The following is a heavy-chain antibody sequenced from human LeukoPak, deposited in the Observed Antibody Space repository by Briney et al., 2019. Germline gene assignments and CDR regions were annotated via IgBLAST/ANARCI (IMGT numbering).Heavy chain of an antibody. CDR1: GFTSSSYS. J-gene: IGHJ4*02. CDR2: ISSSSSYI. V-gene: IGHV3-21*01. Sequence: PGGSLRLSCAASGFTSSSYSMNWVRQAPGKGLEWVSSISSSSSYIYYADSVKGRFTISRDNAKNSLYLQMNSLRAEDTAVYYCARDRPSVVVPAASFDYWGQGTLVTVSS. D-gene: IGHD2-2*01. CDR3: ARDRPSVVVPAASFDY.